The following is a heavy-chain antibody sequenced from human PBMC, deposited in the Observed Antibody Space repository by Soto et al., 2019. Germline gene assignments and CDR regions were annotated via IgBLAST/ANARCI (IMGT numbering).Heavy chain of an antibody. J-gene: IGHJ4*02. CDR2: ISTNNGKT. V-gene: IGHV1-18*04. D-gene: IGHD1-7*01. CDR3: ARDGNWNYEH. Sequence: QVELEQSGAEVKKPGASVKVSCKASGYTFSGYGISWVRQAPGQGLEWMGWISTNNGKTHDLQKLQDRVIMTADTSTSTAYMELRSLRFNDTAVYYCARDGNWNYEHWGQGTLVTVSS. CDR1: GYTFSGYG.